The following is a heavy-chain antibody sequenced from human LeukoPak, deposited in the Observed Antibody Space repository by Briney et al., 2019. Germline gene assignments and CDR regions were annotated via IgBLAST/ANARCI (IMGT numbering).Heavy chain of an antibody. V-gene: IGHV1-69*13. CDR1: GGTFSSYA. CDR3: ARDARQQLVNWFDP. D-gene: IGHD6-13*01. J-gene: IGHJ5*02. Sequence: ASVKVSCKASGGTFSSYAISWVRQAPGQGLEWMGGIIPILSTANYAQKFQGRVTITADESTSTAYMELSSLRSEDTAVYYCARDARQQLVNWFDPWGQGTLVTVSS. CDR2: IIPILSTA.